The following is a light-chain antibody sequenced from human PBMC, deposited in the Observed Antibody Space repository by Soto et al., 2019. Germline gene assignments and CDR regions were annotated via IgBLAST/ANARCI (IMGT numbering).Light chain of an antibody. J-gene: IGLJ1*01. Sequence: QSALTQPPSVSGAPGQRVTISCTGNSSNIRAGYDVHWYQQLPGTAPKLLIYGNSNRPSGVPDRFSGSKSGTSASLAITGLQAEDEADYYCQSYDSSLSGSDVFGNGTKVTVL. CDR3: QSYDSSLSGSDV. CDR1: SSNIRAGYD. V-gene: IGLV1-40*01. CDR2: GNS.